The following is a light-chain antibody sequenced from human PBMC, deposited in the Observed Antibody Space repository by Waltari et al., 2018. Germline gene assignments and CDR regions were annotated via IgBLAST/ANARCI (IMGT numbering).Light chain of an antibody. CDR3: QQYYSIPYT. Sequence: DIVMTQSPDSLAVSLGERATINCKSSQSILYSSNSKNYLAWYQHKPGQPPKLLIYLASTRESGVPDRVSGSGSGTEFTLTISSLQAEDVAIYYCQQYYSIPYTFGQGTKLEIK. J-gene: IGKJ2*01. V-gene: IGKV4-1*01. CDR2: LAS. CDR1: QSILYSSNSKNY.